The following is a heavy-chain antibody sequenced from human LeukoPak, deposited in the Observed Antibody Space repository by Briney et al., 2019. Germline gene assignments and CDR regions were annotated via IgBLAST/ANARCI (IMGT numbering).Heavy chain of an antibody. J-gene: IGHJ6*03. Sequence: SVKVSCKASGGTFSSYAISWVQQAPGQGLEWMGRIIPIFGTANYAQRFQGRVTITTDESTSTAYMELSSLRSEDTAVYYCALPYYDFWSGYSSMDVWGKGTTVTVSS. CDR2: IIPIFGTA. CDR1: GGTFSSYA. D-gene: IGHD3-3*01. CDR3: ALPYYDFWSGYSSMDV. V-gene: IGHV1-69*05.